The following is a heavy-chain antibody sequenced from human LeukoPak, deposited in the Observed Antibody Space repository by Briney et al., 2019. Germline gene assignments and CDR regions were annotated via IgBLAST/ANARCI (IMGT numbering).Heavy chain of an antibody. CDR2: INHSGST. V-gene: IGHV4-34*01. Sequence: SETLSLTCTVSGGSISSYYWSWIRQPPGKGLEWIGEINHSGSTNYNPSLKSRVTISVDTSKNQFSLKLSSVTAADTAVYYCARRSKRLSSGSYFDYWGQGTLVTVSS. D-gene: IGHD3-10*02. J-gene: IGHJ4*02. CDR3: ARRSKRLSSGSYFDY. CDR1: GGSISSYY.